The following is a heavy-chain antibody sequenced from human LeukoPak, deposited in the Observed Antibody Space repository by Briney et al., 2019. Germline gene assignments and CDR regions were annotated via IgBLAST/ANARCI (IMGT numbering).Heavy chain of an antibody. V-gene: IGHV4-34*01. D-gene: IGHD3-22*01. Sequence: SETLSLTCAVYGGSFSGYYWSWIRQPPGKGLEWIGDINHSGSTNYNPSLKSRVTISVDTSKNQFSLKLSSVTAADTAVYYCARGLKLAYYYDSSGYYYERGYFDYWGQGTLVTVSS. CDR1: GGSFSGYY. CDR2: INHSGST. CDR3: ARGLKLAYYYDSSGYYYERGYFDY. J-gene: IGHJ4*02.